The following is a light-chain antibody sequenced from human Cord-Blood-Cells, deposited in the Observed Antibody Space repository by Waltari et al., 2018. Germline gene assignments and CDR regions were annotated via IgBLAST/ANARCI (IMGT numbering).Light chain of an antibody. CDR2: EGS. CDR1: SSDVGSYNL. J-gene: IGLJ2*01. V-gene: IGLV2-23*03. CDR3: CSYAGSSTFVV. Sequence: QSALTQPASVSGSPGQSITISCTGTSSDVGSYNLVPWYQQHPGKAPNLMIYEGSKRPSGVSNRFSGSKSGNTASLTISGLQAEDEADYYCCSYAGSSTFVVFGGGTKLTVL.